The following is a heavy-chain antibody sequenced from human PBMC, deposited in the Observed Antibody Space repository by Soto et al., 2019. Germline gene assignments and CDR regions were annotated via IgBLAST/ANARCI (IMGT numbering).Heavy chain of an antibody. Sequence: DSLKISCRTSGYRFTSYWIAWVRQMPGKGLEWMGIIFPSDSDTRYSPSFQGQVTISADRSTSTVLLQWASLKASDTAVYFCARKDKSGYFNWFDPWGQGTLVTVSS. D-gene: IGHD3-22*01. J-gene: IGHJ5*02. CDR2: IFPSDSDT. V-gene: IGHV5-51*01. CDR3: ARKDKSGYFNWFDP. CDR1: GYRFTSYW.